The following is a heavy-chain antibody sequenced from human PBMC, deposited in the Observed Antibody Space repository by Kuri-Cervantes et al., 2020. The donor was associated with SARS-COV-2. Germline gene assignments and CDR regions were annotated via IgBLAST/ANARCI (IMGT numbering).Heavy chain of an antibody. CDR1: GGSISSYY. D-gene: IGHD3-9*01. V-gene: IGHV4-4*07. J-gene: IGHJ6*03. CDR3: ARGQGATRGIFYDYMDV. CDR2: IYTSGST. Sequence: ESLKISCTVSGGSISSYYWSWIRQPAGKGLEWIGRIYTSGSTNYNPSLKSRVNMSVDTSKNQFSLKLSSVTAADTAVYYCARGQGATRGIFYDYMDVWGKGTAVTVSS.